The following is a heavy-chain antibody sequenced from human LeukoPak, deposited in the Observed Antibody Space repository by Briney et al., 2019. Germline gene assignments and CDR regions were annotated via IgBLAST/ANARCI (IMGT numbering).Heavy chain of an antibody. CDR3: ARDRLPRPNNWFDP. Sequence: GGSPRLSCAASGFTFSSYWMSWVRQAPGKGLEWVANIKQDGSEKYYVDSVKGRFTISRDNAKNSLYLQMNSLRAEDTAAYYCARDRLPRPNNWFDPWGQGTLVTVSS. J-gene: IGHJ5*02. D-gene: IGHD4-11*01. V-gene: IGHV3-7*01. CDR2: IKQDGSEK. CDR1: GFTFSSYW.